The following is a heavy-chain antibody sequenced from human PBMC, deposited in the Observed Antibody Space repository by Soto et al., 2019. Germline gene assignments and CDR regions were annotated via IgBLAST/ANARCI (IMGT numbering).Heavy chain of an antibody. CDR3: ARALSNYYYDSSGYYGP. D-gene: IGHD3-22*01. J-gene: IGHJ4*02. CDR2: INPNSGGT. CDR1: GYTFTGYY. Sequence: GASVKVSFKASGYTFTGYYMHWVRQAPGQGLEWMGWINPNSGGTNYAQKFQGRVTMTRDTSISTAYMELSRLRSDDTAVYYCARALSNYYYDSSGYYGPWGQGTLVT. V-gene: IGHV1-2*02.